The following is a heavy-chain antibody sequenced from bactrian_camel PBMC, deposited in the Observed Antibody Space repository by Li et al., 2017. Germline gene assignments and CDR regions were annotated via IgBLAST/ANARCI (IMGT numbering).Heavy chain of an antibody. CDR2: IGGGGGT. J-gene: IGHJ4*01. CDR1: GFTFSSDS. D-gene: IGHD8*01. Sequence: HVQLVESGGGSVLPGGSLRLSCAASGFTFSSDSMYWVRQAPGKGLEWVSTIGGGGGTSYPDSLKGRFIISRDNAGTLTLRMTDLKPEDTAIYYCASGDCGHLEALDEYGTWGQGTQVTVS. CDR3: ASGDCGHLEALDEYGT. V-gene: IGHV3S1*01.